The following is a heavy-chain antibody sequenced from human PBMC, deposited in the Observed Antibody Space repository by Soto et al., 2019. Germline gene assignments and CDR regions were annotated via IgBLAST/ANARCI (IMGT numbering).Heavy chain of an antibody. Sequence: QLQLQESGPGLVMSSETLSLTCTVSSGSISSSNYYWGWIRQPPGKGLEWIGCIYFSGRTYYNPSLKSRLTISVDTSKNQFALKLSSVTAADTAVYYCASVYSGYFYNFDYWGQGTLVTVSS. J-gene: IGHJ4*02. CDR2: IYFSGRT. D-gene: IGHD5-12*01. CDR3: ASVYSGYFYNFDY. V-gene: IGHV4-39*01. CDR1: SGSISSSNYY.